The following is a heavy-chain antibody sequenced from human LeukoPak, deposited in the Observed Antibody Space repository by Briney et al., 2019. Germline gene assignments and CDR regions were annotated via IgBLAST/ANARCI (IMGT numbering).Heavy chain of an antibody. D-gene: IGHD4-11*01. Sequence: ASVKVSCKAFGYTFTNYYMHWVRQAPGQGLDWMGIINPSGGSTSYAQKFQGRVTMTRDMSTSTVYMELSSLRSEDTAVYYCARGPTVTHSGQYYYYYMDVWGKGTTVTVSS. CDR3: ARGPTVTHSGQYYYYYMDV. J-gene: IGHJ6*03. V-gene: IGHV1-46*01. CDR1: GYTFTNYY. CDR2: INPSGGST.